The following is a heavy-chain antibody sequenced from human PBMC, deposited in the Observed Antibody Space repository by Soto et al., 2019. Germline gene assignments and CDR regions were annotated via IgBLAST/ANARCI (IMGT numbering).Heavy chain of an antibody. CDR1: GGSFSGYY. Sequence: QVQLQQWGAGLLKPSETLSLTCAVYGGSFSGYYWSWIRQPPGKGLEWIGEINHSGSTNYNPSLKSRVTISVDTSKNQFSLKLSSVTAADTAVYDCARGDYGDYHYRFDYWGQGTLVTVSS. CDR3: ARGDYGDYHYRFDY. V-gene: IGHV4-34*01. D-gene: IGHD4-17*01. J-gene: IGHJ4*02. CDR2: INHSGST.